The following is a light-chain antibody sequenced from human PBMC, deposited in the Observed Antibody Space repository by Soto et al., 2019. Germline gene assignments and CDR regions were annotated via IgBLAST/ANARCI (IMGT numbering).Light chain of an antibody. V-gene: IGKV3-20*01. CDR1: QNASDNY. CDR3: QQYGNSPFS. Sequence: EIVFTESPGTLSLSAGERSTLSCRDSQNASDNYLAWHQQRARQAPKLLIFEASTRATGIPDRFSGSGSGTDFNLTISRLEPEDFAVYYCQQYGNSPFSFGPGTKAYIK. CDR2: EAS. J-gene: IGKJ3*01.